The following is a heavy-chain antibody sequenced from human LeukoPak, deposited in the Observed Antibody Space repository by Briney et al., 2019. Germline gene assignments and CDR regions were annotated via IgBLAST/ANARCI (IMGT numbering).Heavy chain of an antibody. V-gene: IGHV4-4*02. J-gene: IGHJ3*01. CDR2: IYHSGST. CDR3: ARDASLQMGAFDV. Sequence: KTSETLSLTCAVSGGSISSSDWWTWVRQPPWEGLEWIGEIYHSGSTKYNPSLKSRVTISVDKSKNQFSLKVSFVTAADTAVYYCARDASLQMGAFDVWGQGTMVTVSS. CDR1: GGSISSSDW. D-gene: IGHD1-1*01.